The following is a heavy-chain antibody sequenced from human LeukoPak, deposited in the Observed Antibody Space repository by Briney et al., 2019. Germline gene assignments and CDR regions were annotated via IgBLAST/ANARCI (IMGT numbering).Heavy chain of an antibody. J-gene: IGHJ6*03. CDR3: ARDTESPNYYYYYMDV. V-gene: IGHV4-61*01. CDR1: GGSISSSSYY. CDR2: IYYSGST. Sequence: SSETLSLTCTVSGGSISSSSYYWSWIRQPPGKGLEWIGYIYYSGSTNYNPSLKSRVTISVDTSKNQFSLKLSSVTAADTAVYYCARDTESPNYYYYYMDVWGKGTTVTVSS. D-gene: IGHD2/OR15-2a*01.